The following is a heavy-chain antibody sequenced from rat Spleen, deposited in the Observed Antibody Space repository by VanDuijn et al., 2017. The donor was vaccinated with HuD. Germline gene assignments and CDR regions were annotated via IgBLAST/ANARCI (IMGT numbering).Heavy chain of an antibody. CDR1: GFTFSNYD. Sequence: EVQLVESGGGLVQPGRSMKLSCAASGFTFSNYDMAWVRQAPTKGLEWVASISYDGSSTYYRDSVKGRFTISRDNAKSTLYLQMDSLRSEDTATYYCTTLEDAWGQGASVTVSS. CDR3: TTLEDA. J-gene: IGHJ4*01. V-gene: IGHV5-20*01. CDR2: ISYDGSST.